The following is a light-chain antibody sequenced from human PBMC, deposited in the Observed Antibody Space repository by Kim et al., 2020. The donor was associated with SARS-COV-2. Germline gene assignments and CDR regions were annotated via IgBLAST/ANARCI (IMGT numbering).Light chain of an antibody. CDR2: QDN. V-gene: IGLV3-1*01. J-gene: IGLJ1*01. CDR1: KLGDKF. Sequence: SVPPGQTASITCSGDKLGDKFACWFQQKPGQSPVLVIYQDNKRPSGIPERFSGSNSGNTATLTISGTQAMDEADYYCQAWDSNTGVFGTGTKVTVL. CDR3: QAWDSNTGV.